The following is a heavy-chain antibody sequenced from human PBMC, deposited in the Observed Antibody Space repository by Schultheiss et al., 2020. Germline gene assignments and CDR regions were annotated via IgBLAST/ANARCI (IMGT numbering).Heavy chain of an antibody. D-gene: IGHD3-22*01. J-gene: IGHJ4*02. Sequence: RGSLRLACAASGFTFSSYWMHWVRQAPGKGLVWVSSITSSSSHKFYADSVKGRFTISRDNAKSSLYLQMNSLRAEDMAVYYCATEDYEHNDLTNWGQGTLVTFSS. V-gene: IGHV3-21*01. CDR1: GFTFSSYW. CDR3: ATEDYEHNDLTN. CDR2: ITSSSSHK.